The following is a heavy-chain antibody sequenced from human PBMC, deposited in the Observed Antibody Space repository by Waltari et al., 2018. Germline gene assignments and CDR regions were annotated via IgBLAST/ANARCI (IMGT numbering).Heavy chain of an antibody. D-gene: IGHD6-6*01. CDR2: IYHSGST. CDR3: ARGSSPATRFDP. V-gene: IGHV4-38-2*02. Sequence: QVQLQESGPGLVKPSETLSLTCTVSGYSISSGYYWGWIRQPPGKGLEWIGSIYHSGSTNNNPYLKSRVTISVDTSKNQFSLKLSSVTAADTAVYYCARGSSPATRFDPWGQGTLVTVSS. CDR1: GYSISSGYY. J-gene: IGHJ5*02.